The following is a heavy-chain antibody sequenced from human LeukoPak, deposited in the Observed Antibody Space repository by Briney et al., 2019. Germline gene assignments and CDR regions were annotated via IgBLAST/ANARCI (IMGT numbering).Heavy chain of an antibody. CDR1: AGSFSGYY. D-gene: IGHD1-14*01. CDR2: IHRSGSP. J-gene: IGHJ4*02. V-gene: IGHV4-34*01. CDR3: AREILGGFNPGGY. Sequence: SETLSLTCAVYAGSFSGYYWSWIRHPQGKGLEWIGEIHRSGSPNYNPSLQSRVTISIDRSRNQIALELSSVTAADTAVYYCAREILGGFNPGGYWGQGTLVTVSS.